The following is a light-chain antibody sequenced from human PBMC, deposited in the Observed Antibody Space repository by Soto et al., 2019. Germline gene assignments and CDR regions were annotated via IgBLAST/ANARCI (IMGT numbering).Light chain of an antibody. Sequence: EIVLTQSPGTLSLSPGERATLSCRASQSVSSTHLAWYQQKPGQAPRLLIFGASSRATGIPDRFSGSGSGTDFTLTISRLEPEDFAVYYCQHFSSSLWTFGQGTKVEIK. CDR3: QHFSSSLWT. J-gene: IGKJ1*01. CDR2: GAS. CDR1: QSVSSTH. V-gene: IGKV3-20*01.